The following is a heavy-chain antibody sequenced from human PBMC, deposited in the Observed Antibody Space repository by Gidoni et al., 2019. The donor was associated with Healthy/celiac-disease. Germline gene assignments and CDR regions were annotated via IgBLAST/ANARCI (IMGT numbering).Heavy chain of an antibody. CDR2: IYTSGST. V-gene: IGHV4-61*02. Sequence: QVQLQESGPGLVKPSQTLSLTCPVPGGSISSGSYYWSWIRQPAGKGLEWIGRIYTSGSTNYNPSLKSRVTISVDTSKNQFSLKLSSVTAADTAVYYCARGPRITMGETIDYWGQGTLVTVSS. CDR1: GGSISSGSYY. CDR3: ARGPRITMGETIDY. D-gene: IGHD3-10*01. J-gene: IGHJ4*02.